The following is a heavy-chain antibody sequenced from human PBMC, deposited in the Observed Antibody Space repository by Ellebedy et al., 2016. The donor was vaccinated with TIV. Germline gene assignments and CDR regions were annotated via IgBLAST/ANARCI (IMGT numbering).Heavy chain of an antibody. CDR3: AKHPAVGSYYYMDV. CDR2: ISDSGANT. Sequence: PGGSLRLSCAAAGFTFSSYGMSWVRQAPGKGLEWVSVISDSGANTYYADSVKGRFTISRDNSKNTLYLQGNSLRAEDTAIYFCAKHPAVGSYYYMDVWGKGTTVTVSS. J-gene: IGHJ6*03. V-gene: IGHV3-23*01. CDR1: GFTFSSYG. D-gene: IGHD3-10*01.